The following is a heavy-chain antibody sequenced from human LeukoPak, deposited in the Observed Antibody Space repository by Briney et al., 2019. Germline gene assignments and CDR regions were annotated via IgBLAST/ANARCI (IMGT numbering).Heavy chain of an antibody. CDR2: ISSSSSTI. Sequence: PGGSLRLSCAASGFTFSSYSMNWVRQAPGKGLEWVSYISSSSSTIYYADSVKGRFTISRDNAKNSLYLQMNSLRAEDTAVYYCARASRGSGWSHHDYWGQGTLVTVSS. J-gene: IGHJ4*02. CDR1: GFTFSSYS. V-gene: IGHV3-48*04. D-gene: IGHD6-19*01. CDR3: ARASRGSGWSHHDY.